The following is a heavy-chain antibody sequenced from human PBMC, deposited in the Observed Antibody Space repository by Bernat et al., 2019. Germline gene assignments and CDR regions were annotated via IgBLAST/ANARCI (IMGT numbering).Heavy chain of an antibody. V-gene: IGHV3-73*02. CDR3: TGSVVVTAERYSGAFDI. D-gene: IGHD2-21*02. Sequence: EVQLVESGGGLVQPGGSLKLSCAASGFTFSGSAMNWVRQASGKGLEWVGRIRSKAYRYATAYAASVKGRFTISRDDSKNTACLQMNSLKTEYTAVYYCTGSVVVTAERYSGAFDIWGQGTMVTVSS. CDR1: GFTFSGSA. J-gene: IGHJ3*02. CDR2: IRSKAYRYAT.